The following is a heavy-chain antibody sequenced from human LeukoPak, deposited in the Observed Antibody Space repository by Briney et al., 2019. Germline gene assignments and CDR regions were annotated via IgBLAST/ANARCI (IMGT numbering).Heavy chain of an antibody. V-gene: IGHV3-23*01. CDR2: ISGSGGST. D-gene: IGHD3-10*01. J-gene: IGHJ4*02. CDR3: AKARGYYGSGTVESYFDY. Sequence: GGSLRLSCAASGFTFSSYAMSWVRQAPGKGLEWVSAISGSGGSTYYADSVKGRFTISRDNSKNTLYLQMNSLRAEDTAVYYCAKARGYYGSGTVESYFDYWGQGTLVTVSS. CDR1: GFTFSSYA.